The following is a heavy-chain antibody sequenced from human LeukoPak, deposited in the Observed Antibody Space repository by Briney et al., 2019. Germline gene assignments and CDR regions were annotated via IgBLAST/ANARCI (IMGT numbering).Heavy chain of an antibody. CDR1: GYTFTGYY. CDR2: INPNSGGT. Sequence: GASVKVSCKASGYTFTGYYMHWVRQAPGQGLEWMGWINPNSGGTNYAQKFQGRVTMTRDTSISTAHMELSRLRSDDTAVYYCARGDRQWLRLWHYYFDYWGQGTLVTVYS. CDR3: ARGDRQWLRLWHYYFDY. V-gene: IGHV1-2*02. J-gene: IGHJ4*02. D-gene: IGHD5-12*01.